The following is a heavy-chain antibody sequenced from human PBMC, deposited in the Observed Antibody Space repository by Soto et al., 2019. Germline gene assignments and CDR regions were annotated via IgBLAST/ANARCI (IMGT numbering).Heavy chain of an antibody. Sequence: GASVKVSCKASGYTFTSYYMHWVRQAPGQGLEWMRIINPSGGSTSYAQKFQGRVTMTRDTSTSTVYMELSSLRSEDTAVYYCARSRYSSSSQPFEFDYWGQGTLVTVSS. D-gene: IGHD6-6*01. CDR3: ARSRYSSSSQPFEFDY. CDR2: INPSGGST. J-gene: IGHJ4*02. V-gene: IGHV1-46*01. CDR1: GYTFTSYY.